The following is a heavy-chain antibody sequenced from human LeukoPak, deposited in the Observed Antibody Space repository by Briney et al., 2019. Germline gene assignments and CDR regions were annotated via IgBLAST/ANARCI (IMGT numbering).Heavy chain of an antibody. J-gene: IGHJ4*02. CDR1: GFTFSSYG. D-gene: IGHD6-6*01. CDR2: ISYDGSNK. Sequence: PGGSLRLSCAASGFTFSSYGMHWVRQAPGKGLEWVAVISYDGSNKYYADSVKGRFTISRDNSKNTLYLQMNSLRAEDTAVYYCAKEGSSGQGYFDYWGQGTLVTVSS. V-gene: IGHV3-30*18. CDR3: AKEGSSGQGYFDY.